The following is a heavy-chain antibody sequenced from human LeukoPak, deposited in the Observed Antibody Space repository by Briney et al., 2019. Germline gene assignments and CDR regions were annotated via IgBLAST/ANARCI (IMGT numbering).Heavy chain of an antibody. V-gene: IGHV3-30-3*01. CDR3: ARDPTVAGRAYYYGMDV. CDR1: GFTFSSYA. CDR2: ISYDGSNK. Sequence: GGSLRLSCAASGFTFSSYAMPWVRQAPGKGLEWVAVISYDGSNKYYADSVKGRFTISRDNSKNTLYLQMNSLRAEDTAVYYCARDPTVAGRAYYYGMDVWGQGTTVTVSS. D-gene: IGHD6-19*01. J-gene: IGHJ6*02.